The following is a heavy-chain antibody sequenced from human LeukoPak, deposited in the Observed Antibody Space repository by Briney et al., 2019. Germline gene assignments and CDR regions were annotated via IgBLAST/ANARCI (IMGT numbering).Heavy chain of an antibody. J-gene: IGHJ4*02. CDR1: GGSFSGYY. D-gene: IGHD2-21*01. Sequence: SETLSLTCAVYGGSFSGYYWSWIRQPPGKGLEWIGEINHSGSTNCNPSLKSRGTISVDTSKNQFPLKLSSVTAADTAVYYCASIGGGILWWYSHWGQGTLVTVSS. CDR2: INHSGST. CDR3: ASIGGGILWWYSH. V-gene: IGHV4-34*01.